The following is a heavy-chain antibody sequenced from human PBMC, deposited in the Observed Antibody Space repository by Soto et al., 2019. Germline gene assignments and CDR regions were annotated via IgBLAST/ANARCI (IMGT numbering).Heavy chain of an antibody. CDR3: ARVPSILAMMATKYYSVY. J-gene: IGHJ4*02. CDR2: IIPIFGTA. D-gene: IGHD5-12*01. V-gene: IGHV1-69*13. Sequence: ASVKVSFQASGGTFSSYAISWVLQAPGQGLEWMGGIIPIFGTANYAQKFQGRVTITADESTSTAYMELSSLRSEDTAVYYCARVPSILAMMATKYYSVYWCQGTVVTVFS. CDR1: GGTFSSYA.